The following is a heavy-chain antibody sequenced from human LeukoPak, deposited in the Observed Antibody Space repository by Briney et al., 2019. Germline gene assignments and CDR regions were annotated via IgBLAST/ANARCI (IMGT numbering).Heavy chain of an antibody. Sequence: PGRSLRLSCAASGFTFSSYGMHWVRQAPGEGLEWVAVIWYDGSNKYYADSVKGRFTISRDNSKNTLYLQMNSLRAEDTAVYYCARDQGIQLWLRYYYGMDVWGQGTTVTVSS. J-gene: IGHJ6*02. CDR2: IWYDGSNK. D-gene: IGHD5-18*01. CDR3: ARDQGIQLWLRYYYGMDV. V-gene: IGHV3-33*01. CDR1: GFTFSSYG.